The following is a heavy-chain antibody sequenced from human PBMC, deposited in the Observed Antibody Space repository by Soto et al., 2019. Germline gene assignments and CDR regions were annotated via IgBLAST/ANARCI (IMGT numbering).Heavy chain of an antibody. CDR1: GDCIAVNEYY. V-gene: IGHV4-39*01. J-gene: IGHJ4*02. CDR3: ARRPLNKCLDY. CDR2: IHNSGAT. D-gene: IGHD2-2*01. Sequence: SETPSLTCDVSGDCIAVNEYYLGWVRQPPGKGLEWIGSIHNSGATYYNPSLKSRVTLSVDTSINQFSLKVSSVTAADTGVYYCARRPLNKCLDYWGQGTLVTVSS.